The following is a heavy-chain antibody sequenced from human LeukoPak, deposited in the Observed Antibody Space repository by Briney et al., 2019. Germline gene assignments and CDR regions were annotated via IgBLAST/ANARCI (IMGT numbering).Heavy chain of an antibody. Sequence: GGSLRLSCVASGFAFSSYAMSWVRQAPGKGLEWISTISGSDGSTYFADSVKGRFTFSRDNSKNTLYLQMNSLKTEDTAVYHCTRDRGAYNLYDYWGQGTLVTVSS. V-gene: IGHV3-23*01. CDR1: GFAFSSYA. CDR2: ISGSDGST. D-gene: IGHD1-1*01. CDR3: TRDRGAYNLYDY. J-gene: IGHJ4*02.